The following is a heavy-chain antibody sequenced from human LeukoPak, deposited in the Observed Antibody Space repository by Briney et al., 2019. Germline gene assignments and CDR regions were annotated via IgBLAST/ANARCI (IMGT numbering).Heavy chain of an antibody. CDR2: INPNSGGT. CDR3: ARLYGSGEKGYFDY. D-gene: IGHD3-10*01. V-gene: IGHV1-2*02. CDR1: GYTFTGYY. Sequence: GASVKVSCKASGYTFTGYYMHWVRQAPGQGLEWMGWINPNSGGTNYAQKFQGRVTMTRDTSISTAYMELSRLRSDDTAVYYCARLYGSGEKGYFDYWGQGTLVTVSS. J-gene: IGHJ4*02.